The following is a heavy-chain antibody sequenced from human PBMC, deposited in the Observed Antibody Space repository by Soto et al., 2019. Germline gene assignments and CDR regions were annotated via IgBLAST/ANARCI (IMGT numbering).Heavy chain of an antibody. CDR1: GYAFTSYA. Sequence: ASVKVSCKASGYAFTSYAMHWVRQAPGQRLEWMGWINAGNGNTKYSQKFQGRVTITRDTSASTAYMELSSRRSEDTAVYYSARDRSRYRWLVHAMDDWGQGTLVTVSS. CDR2: INAGNGNT. D-gene: IGHD6-19*01. V-gene: IGHV1-3*01. J-gene: IGHJ4*03. CDR3: ARDRSRYRWLVHAMDD.